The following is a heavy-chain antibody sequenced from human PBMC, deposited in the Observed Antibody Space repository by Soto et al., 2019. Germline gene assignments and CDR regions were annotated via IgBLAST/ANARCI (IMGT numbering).Heavy chain of an antibody. CDR3: ARGGALSTSWYWGDGLDS. CDR2: IIPVVGTP. CDR1: GYSFSSHA. Sequence: QVQLEQSGSEVKKSGSSVKVSCKASGYSFSSHAITWVRQAPGQGLEWMGGIIPVVGTPSYAQKFQGRVTISADKSPNTSYLELMSLRSEDTSVYYCARGGALSTSWYWGDGLDSWGQVTQVTVSS. J-gene: IGHJ4*02. D-gene: IGHD6-13*01. V-gene: IGHV1-69*06.